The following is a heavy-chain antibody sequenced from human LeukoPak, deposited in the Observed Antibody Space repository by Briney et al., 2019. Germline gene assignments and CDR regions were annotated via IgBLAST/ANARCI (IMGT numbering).Heavy chain of an antibody. CDR2: ISYDGRNK. CDR3: AREGGSPRNVGTFDY. J-gene: IGHJ4*02. Sequence: GGSLRLSCAASGFTFSSYAMHWVRQAPGKGLEWVAVISYDGRNKYYADSVKGRFTISRDNSKKALYLQMNSLRGEDTAVYYCAREGGSPRNVGTFDYWGQGTLVTVSS. V-gene: IGHV3-30*04. D-gene: IGHD1-14*01. CDR1: GFTFSSYA.